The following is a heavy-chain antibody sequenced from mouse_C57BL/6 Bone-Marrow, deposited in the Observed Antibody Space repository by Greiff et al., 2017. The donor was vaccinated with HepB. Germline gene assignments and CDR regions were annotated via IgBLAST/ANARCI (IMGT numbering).Heavy chain of an antibody. D-gene: IGHD1-3*01. V-gene: IGHV1-81*01. CDR2: IYPRSGNT. Sequence: VQLQQSGAELARPGASVKLSCKASGYTFTSYGISWVKQRTGQGLEWIGEIYPRSGNTYYNEKFKGKATLTADKSSSTAYMELRSLTSEDSAVSFCARTAVVAQGYFDVGGRGTTVTVTA. CDR3: ARTAVVAQGYFDV. CDR1: GYTFTSYG. J-gene: IGHJ1*03.